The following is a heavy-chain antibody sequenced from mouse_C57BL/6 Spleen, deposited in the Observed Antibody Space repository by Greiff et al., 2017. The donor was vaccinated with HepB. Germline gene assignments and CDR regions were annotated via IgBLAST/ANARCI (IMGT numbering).Heavy chain of an antibody. CDR2: IDPENGDT. Sequence: EVQLVESGAELVRPGASVKLSCTASGFNIKDDYMHWVKQRPEQGLEWIGWIDPENGDTEYASKFQGKATITADTSSNTAYLQLSSLTSEDTAVYYCTTGGSSLYYYAMDYWGQGTSVTVSS. V-gene: IGHV14-4*01. J-gene: IGHJ4*01. D-gene: IGHD1-1*01. CDR1: GFNIKDDY. CDR3: TTGGSSLYYYAMDY.